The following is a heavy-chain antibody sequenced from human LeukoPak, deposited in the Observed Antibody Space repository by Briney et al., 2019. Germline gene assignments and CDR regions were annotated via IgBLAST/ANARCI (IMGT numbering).Heavy chain of an antibody. V-gene: IGHV3-23*01. CDR1: GFTFSSYA. D-gene: IGHD6-19*01. CDR2: ISGSGGST. CDR3: AKDGRLSYYFDY. J-gene: IGHJ4*02. Sequence: QSGGSLRLSCAASGFTFSSYAMSWVRQAPGKGLEWVSAISGSGGSTYYADSVKGRFTISRDNSKNTLYLQMNSLRAEDTAVYYCAKDGRLSYYFDYWGQGTLVTVSS.